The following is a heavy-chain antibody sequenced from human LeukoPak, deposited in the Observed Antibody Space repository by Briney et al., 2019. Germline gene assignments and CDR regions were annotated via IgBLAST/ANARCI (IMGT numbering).Heavy chain of an antibody. CDR3: ARLSYGDWHWFGP. CDR2: IYYSGST. Sequence: SETLSLTCTVSGGSISSSSYYWGWIRQPPGKGLEWIGSIYYSGSTYYNPSLKSRVTISVDTSKNQFSLKLSSVTAADTAVYYCARLSYGDWHWFGPWGQGTLVTVSS. CDR1: GGSISSSSYY. J-gene: IGHJ5*02. D-gene: IGHD4-17*01. V-gene: IGHV4-39*01.